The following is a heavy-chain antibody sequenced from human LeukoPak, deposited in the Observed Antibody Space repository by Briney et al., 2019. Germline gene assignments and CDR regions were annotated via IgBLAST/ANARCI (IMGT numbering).Heavy chain of an antibody. CDR3: ARKGWELLWGYFDY. D-gene: IGHD1-26*01. J-gene: IGHJ4*02. CDR2: ITSSGTYI. V-gene: IGHV3-21*01. Sequence: RGSLSLSCAASVFTFSNYNMNWVRQAPGKTVEGVSSITSSGTYIFYADSVRGRFTISRDNAKNSLYLQMNSLRAEDTAVYYCARKGWELLWGYFDYWGQGTLVTVSS. CDR1: VFTFSNYN.